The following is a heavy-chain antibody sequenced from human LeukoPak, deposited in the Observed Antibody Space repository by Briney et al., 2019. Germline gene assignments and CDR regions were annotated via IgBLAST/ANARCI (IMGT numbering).Heavy chain of an antibody. CDR1: GGSFSGYY. J-gene: IGHJ5*02. CDR2: INHSGST. CDR3: ARGPRYYCSGGSCYPVAVKFDP. D-gene: IGHD2-15*01. V-gene: IGHV4-34*01. Sequence: PSETLSLTCAVYGGSFSGYYWSWIRQPPGKGLEWIGEINHSGSTNYNPSLKSRVTISVDTSKNQFSLKLSSVTAADTAVYYCARGPRYYCSGGSCYPVAVKFDPWGQGTLVTVSS.